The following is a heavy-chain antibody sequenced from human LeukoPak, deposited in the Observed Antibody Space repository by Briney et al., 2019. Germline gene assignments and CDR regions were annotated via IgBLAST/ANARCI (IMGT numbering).Heavy chain of an antibody. CDR1: GGSISRGGYY. V-gene: IGHV4-31*03. Sequence: LQTLSLTCTVSGGSISRGGYYWSWIRQHPGKGLEWFGYIYYSGSTYYDPSLKSRVTISVYTSKNQFSLKLSSVTAADTAVYYCARQSGGGVGATYYFDYCGQGTLVTVSS. J-gene: IGHJ4*02. CDR3: ARQSGGGVGATYYFDY. CDR2: IYYSGST. D-gene: IGHD1-26*01.